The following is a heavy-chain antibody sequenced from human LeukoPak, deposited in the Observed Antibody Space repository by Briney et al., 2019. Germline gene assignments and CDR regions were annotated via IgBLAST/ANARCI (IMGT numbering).Heavy chain of an antibody. V-gene: IGHV1-2*06. Sequence: ASVKVSCKASGYTFTGYYMHWVRQAPGQGLEWMGRINPNNGGTNYAQKFQGRVTMTGDTSISTAYMELSSLRSDDTAVYYCTRESGSYHGNDYWGQGTLVTISS. CDR2: INPNNGGT. CDR1: GYTFTGYY. D-gene: IGHD1-26*01. J-gene: IGHJ4*02. CDR3: TRESGSYHGNDY.